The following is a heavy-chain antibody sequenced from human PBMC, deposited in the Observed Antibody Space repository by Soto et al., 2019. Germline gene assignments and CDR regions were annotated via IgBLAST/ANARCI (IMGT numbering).Heavy chain of an antibody. Sequence: GGSLRLSCAASGFTFSNYWMTWVRQAPGKGLEWVANINQDGSEKYYVDSVEGRFTISRDNAKNSLYLQMNSLRVEDTAVYYCAREGGSYYDSTAYYSDYWGQGTLVTVSS. J-gene: IGHJ4*02. CDR1: GFTFSNYW. V-gene: IGHV3-7*01. CDR3: AREGGSYYDSTAYYSDY. D-gene: IGHD3-22*01. CDR2: INQDGSEK.